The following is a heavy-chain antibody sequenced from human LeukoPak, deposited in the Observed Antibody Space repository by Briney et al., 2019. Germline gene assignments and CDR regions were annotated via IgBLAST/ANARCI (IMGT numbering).Heavy chain of an antibody. CDR2: IYYSGST. V-gene: IGHV4-59*08. CDR3: ARGEYDYVWGSYRGIDY. Sequence: NSSETLSLTCTVSGGSISSYYWSWIRQPPGKGLEWIGYIYYSGSTNYNPSLKSRVTISVDTSKIQFSLKLSSVTAADTAVYYCARGEYDYVWGSYRGIDYWGQGTLVTVSS. CDR1: GGSISSYY. J-gene: IGHJ4*02. D-gene: IGHD3-16*02.